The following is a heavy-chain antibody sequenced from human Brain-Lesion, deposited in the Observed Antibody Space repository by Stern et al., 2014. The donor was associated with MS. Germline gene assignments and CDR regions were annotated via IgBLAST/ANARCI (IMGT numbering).Heavy chain of an antibody. CDR1: GGSISSSNW. CDR2: SDHSGST. V-gene: IGHV4-4*02. J-gene: IGHJ4*02. D-gene: IGHD6-13*01. Sequence: DQLVESGPGLVKPSGTLSLTCAVSGGSISSSNWWSWVRQSPGKGLEWIGESDHSGSTIYNPSLKSRVTVSVDKSKNRLSLNPRSVTAADTAVYFCARFPASRPHVFDSWGQGTLVTVSS. CDR3: ARFPASRPHVFDS.